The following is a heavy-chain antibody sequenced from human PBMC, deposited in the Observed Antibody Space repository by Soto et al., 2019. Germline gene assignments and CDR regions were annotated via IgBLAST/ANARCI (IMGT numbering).Heavy chain of an antibody. CDR3: AREGSYSAYNFAHGIQLWSFDF. J-gene: IGHJ4*02. V-gene: IGHV4-4*07. D-gene: IGHD5-12*01. CDR1: GGSINTFY. Sequence: SETLSLTCTVSGGSINTFYWSWVRQPAGKGLEWIGRIFSSGSTSFNPSLESRVAMSVDTSKNHFSLNLSSATAADMAVYYCAREGSYSAYNFAHGIQLWSFDFWGQGALVTVSS. CDR2: IFSSGST.